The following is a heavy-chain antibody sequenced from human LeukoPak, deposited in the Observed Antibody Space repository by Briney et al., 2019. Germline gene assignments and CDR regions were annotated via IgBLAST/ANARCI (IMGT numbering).Heavy chain of an antibody. J-gene: IGHJ4*02. V-gene: IGHV4-34*01. CDR3: ASPPSIAAAGGDY. D-gene: IGHD6-13*01. Sequence: SETLSLTCAVYGGSFSGYYWSWIRQPPGKGLEWIGEINHSGSTNYNPSLKSRVTISVDTSKNQFSLKLSSVTAADTAVYYCASPPSIAAAGGDYWGQGTLVTVSS. CDR2: INHSGST. CDR1: GGSFSGYY.